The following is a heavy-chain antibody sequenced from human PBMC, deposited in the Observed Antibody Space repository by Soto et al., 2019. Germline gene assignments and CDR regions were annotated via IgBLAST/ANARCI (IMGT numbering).Heavy chain of an antibody. CDR2: ISGSGGST. CDR3: ARTDLIVVVVAAIPYDAFDI. D-gene: IGHD2-15*01. CDR1: GFTFSSYA. J-gene: IGHJ3*02. Sequence: EVQLLESGGGLVQPGGSLRLSCAASGFTFSSYAMSWVRQAPGKGLEWVSAISGSGGSTYYADSVKGRFTISRDNSKNTLYLQMNSLRAEDTAVYYCARTDLIVVVVAAIPYDAFDIWGQGTMVTVSS. V-gene: IGHV3-23*01.